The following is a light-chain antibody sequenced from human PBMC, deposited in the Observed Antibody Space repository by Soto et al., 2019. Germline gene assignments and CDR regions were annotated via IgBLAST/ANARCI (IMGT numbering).Light chain of an antibody. J-gene: IGKJ4*01. V-gene: IGKV3D-15*01. CDR3: QQYHDCPLT. CDR2: DVS. Sequence: EIVMTHSPATLSVSPGERATLSCRASQSVSSNFAWYQQRPAQAPRLLIYDVSTRATGVPTRFSGSGSGTEFSLTISSLQSEDFAVHYCQQYHDCPLTFGGGTKV. CDR1: QSVSSN.